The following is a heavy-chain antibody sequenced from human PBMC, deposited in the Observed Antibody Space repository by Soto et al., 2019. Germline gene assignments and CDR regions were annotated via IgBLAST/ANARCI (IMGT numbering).Heavy chain of an antibody. D-gene: IGHD2-2*01. V-gene: IGHV4-31*03. J-gene: IGHJ6*02. Sequence: SETLSLTCTVSGGSISSGGYYWSWIRQHPGKGLEWIGYIYYSGSTYYNPSLKSRVTISVDTSKNQFSLKLSSVTAADTAVYYCARDGRYCSSTSCYYYGMDVWGQGTTVTVSS. CDR2: IYYSGST. CDR3: ARDGRYCSSTSCYYYGMDV. CDR1: GGSISSGGYY.